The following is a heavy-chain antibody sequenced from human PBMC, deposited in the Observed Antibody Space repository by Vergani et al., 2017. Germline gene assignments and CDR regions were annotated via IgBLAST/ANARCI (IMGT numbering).Heavy chain of an antibody. CDR3: ARSQMATNDFDL. J-gene: IGHJ4*02. CDR2: ISPYNHKT. CDR1: GYTFRNYR. Sequence: QVQLVQSGAEVKKPGASVKVSCKASGYTFRNYRITWVRQASGQGLEWLGWISPYNHKTLYSQKVEGRVTMTSDTSSSTVFLELRRLTSDDTAIYYCARSQMATNDFDLWGRGTLVTVSS. V-gene: IGHV1-18*01. D-gene: IGHD5-24*01.